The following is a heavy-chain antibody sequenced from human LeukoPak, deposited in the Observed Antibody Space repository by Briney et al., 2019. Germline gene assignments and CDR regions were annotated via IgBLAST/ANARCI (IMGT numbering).Heavy chain of an antibody. V-gene: IGHV3-53*01. D-gene: IGHD5-18*01. CDR3: TRGLYSYGSY. Sequence: HAGGSLRLSCAASGFIVSNNYMTCVRQAPGRGLEWVSIIHISGTTYYADSVKGRFTISRDNSKNTLYLQMNSLRAEDTAVYYCTRGLYSYGSYWGQGTLVTVSS. CDR2: IHISGTT. J-gene: IGHJ4*02. CDR1: GFIVSNNY.